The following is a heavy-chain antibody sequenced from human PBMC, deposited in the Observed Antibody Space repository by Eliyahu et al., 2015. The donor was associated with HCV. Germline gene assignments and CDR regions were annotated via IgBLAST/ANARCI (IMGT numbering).Heavy chain of an antibody. CDR3: AEGKYQLLWAL. Sequence: QVQLVQSGAEVKKPGSSVKVSCKASGGTFSSYAISWVRQAPGQGLEWMGRIIPILGIANYAQKFQGRVTITADKSTSTAYMELSSLRSEDTAVYYCAEGKYQLLWALWGQGTLVTVSS. CDR1: GGTFSSYA. J-gene: IGHJ4*02. D-gene: IGHD2-2*01. V-gene: IGHV1-69*04. CDR2: IIPILGIA.